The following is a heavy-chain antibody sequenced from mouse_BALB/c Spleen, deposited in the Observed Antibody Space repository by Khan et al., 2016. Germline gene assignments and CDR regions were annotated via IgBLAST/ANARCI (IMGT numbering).Heavy chain of an antibody. CDR3: ARAWYSMDY. CDR1: FYTFSNYW. CDR2: ILPGSDRT. Sequence: QVQLKQSGAALLPPVSSFPLSFPSPFYTFSNYWIEWVKQRPGHGLEWIGEILPGSDRTNYNEKFKGKATFTADTSSNTAYMQLSSLTSEDTAVYYCARAWYSMDYWGQGTSVTVSS. J-gene: IGHJ4*01. V-gene: IGHV1-9*01.